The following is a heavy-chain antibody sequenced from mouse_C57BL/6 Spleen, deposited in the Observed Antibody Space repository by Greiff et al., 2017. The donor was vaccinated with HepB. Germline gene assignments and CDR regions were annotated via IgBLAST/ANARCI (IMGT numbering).Heavy chain of an antibody. J-gene: IGHJ4*01. CDR1: GYTFTSYW. Sequence: QVQLKQPGAELVKPGASVKLSCKASGYTFTSYWMHWVKQRPGRGLEWIGRIDPNSGGTKYNEKFKSKATLTVDKPSSTAYMQLSSLTSEDSAVYYCARREYDYDAYAMDYWGQGTSVTVSS. D-gene: IGHD2-4*01. V-gene: IGHV1-72*01. CDR2: IDPNSGGT. CDR3: ARREYDYDAYAMDY.